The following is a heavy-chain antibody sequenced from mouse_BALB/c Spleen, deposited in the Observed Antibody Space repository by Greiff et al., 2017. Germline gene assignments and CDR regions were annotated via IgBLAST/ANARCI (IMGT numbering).Heavy chain of an antibody. V-gene: IGHV3-2*02. CDR2: ISYSGST. CDR3: AQYGNYDGAMDY. J-gene: IGHJ4*01. Sequence: DVKLVESGPGLVKPSQSLSLTCTVTGYSITSDYAWNWIRQFPGNKLEWMGYISYSGSTSYNPSLKSRISITRDTSKNQFFLQLNSVTTEDTATYYCAQYGNYDGAMDYWGQGTSVTVSS. D-gene: IGHD2-10*02. CDR1: GYSITSDYA.